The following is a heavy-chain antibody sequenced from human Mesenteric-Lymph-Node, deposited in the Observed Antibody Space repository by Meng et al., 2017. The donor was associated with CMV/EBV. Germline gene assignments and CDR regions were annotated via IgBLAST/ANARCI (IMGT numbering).Heavy chain of an antibody. CDR3: AKVETAMVSNFDY. CDR2: INSDGSGA. Sequence: GGSLRLSCAASGFTFSRYWMHWVRQAPGKGLVWVSRINSDGSGASYADSVKGRFTITRDNAKNTLYLQMSSLRAEDTAVYYCAKVETAMVSNFDYWGQGTLVTVSS. J-gene: IGHJ4*02. CDR1: GFTFSRYW. D-gene: IGHD5-18*01. V-gene: IGHV3-74*01.